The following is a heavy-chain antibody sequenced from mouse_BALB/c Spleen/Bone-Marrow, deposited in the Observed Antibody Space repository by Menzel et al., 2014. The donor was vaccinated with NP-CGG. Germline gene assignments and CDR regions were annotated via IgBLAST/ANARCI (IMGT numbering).Heavy chain of an antibody. CDR2: INPSNGGT. CDR1: GYTFTNYY. CDR3: TRSGNSLFAY. Sequence: QVQLQQSGAELVKPGASVRLSCKASGYTFTNYYMYWVKQRPGQGLEWIGEINPSNGGTNFNEKFKSKATLTADKSSNTTYMQLSSLTSEDSAVYYCTRSGNSLFAYWGQGTLVTVSA. V-gene: IGHV1S81*02. J-gene: IGHJ3*01. D-gene: IGHD2-1*01.